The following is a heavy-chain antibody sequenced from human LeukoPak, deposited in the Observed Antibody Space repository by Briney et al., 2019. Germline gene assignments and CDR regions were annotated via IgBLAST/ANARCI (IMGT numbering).Heavy chain of an antibody. CDR1: GFAVSNNY. V-gene: IGHV3-53*04. Sequence: GGSLRLSCAASGFAVSNNYMSWVRQAPGKGLEWVSIIYGGGSTYYADSVNGRFTISRHNSKNTLFLQMNSLRTEDTAVYYCARAYDSSGYWPEYFHHWGQGTLVTVSS. CDR3: ARAYDSSGYWPEYFHH. CDR2: IYGGGST. J-gene: IGHJ1*01. D-gene: IGHD3-22*01.